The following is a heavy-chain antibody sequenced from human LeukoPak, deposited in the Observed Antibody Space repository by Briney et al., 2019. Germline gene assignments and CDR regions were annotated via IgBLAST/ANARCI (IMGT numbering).Heavy chain of an antibody. D-gene: IGHD3-22*01. CDR3: ANSLNYYDSSGYFRGAFDM. Sequence: GGSLRLSCAASGFTFSSYGMHWVRQAPGKGLEWVAFIRADGSNKYYADSVKGRFTISRDNSKSTLYLQMNSLRAEDTAVYYCANSLNYYDSSGYFRGAFDMWGQGTMVTVSS. V-gene: IGHV3-30*02. J-gene: IGHJ3*02. CDR2: IRADGSNK. CDR1: GFTFSSYG.